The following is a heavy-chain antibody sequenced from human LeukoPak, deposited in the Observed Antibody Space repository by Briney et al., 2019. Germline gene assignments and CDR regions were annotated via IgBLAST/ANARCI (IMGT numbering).Heavy chain of an antibody. J-gene: IGHJ4*02. Sequence: SETLSLTCTVSGGSISSYYWSWIRQPPGKGLEWIGYIYYSGSNNYNPSLKSRVTISVDTSKNQFSLKLSSVTAADTAVYYCARGWAYGYYVLWGQGTLVTVSS. V-gene: IGHV4-59*01. CDR3: ARGWAYGYYVL. D-gene: IGHD4-17*01. CDR1: GGSISSYY. CDR2: IYYSGSN.